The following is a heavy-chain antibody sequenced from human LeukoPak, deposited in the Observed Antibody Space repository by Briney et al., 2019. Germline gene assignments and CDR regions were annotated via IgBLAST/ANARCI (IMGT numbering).Heavy chain of an antibody. D-gene: IGHD5-12*01. J-gene: IGHJ4*02. CDR1: GFTFSSYW. CDR2: INSDGSST. CDR3: ARGNSGYDLDLRFDY. Sequence: GGSLRLSCAPSGFTFSSYWTHWVRQAPGKGLVWVSRINSDGSSTSYADSVKGRFTISRDNAKNTLYLQMNSLRAEDTAVYYCARGNSGYDLDLRFDYWGQGTLVTVSS. V-gene: IGHV3-74*01.